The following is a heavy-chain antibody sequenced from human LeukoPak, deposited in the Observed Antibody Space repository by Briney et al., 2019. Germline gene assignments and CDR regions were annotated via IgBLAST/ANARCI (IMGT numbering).Heavy chain of an antibody. CDR3: ARDTRTFDY. D-gene: IGHD1-26*01. CDR1: GFTFSSYR. V-gene: IGHV3-7*01. CDR2: IKQDGSEK. J-gene: IGHJ4*02. Sequence: GGSLRLSCAASGFTFSSYRMNWVRQAQGKGLEWVANIKQDGSEKYYVDSVTGRFTISRDNAKNSLLLQMNSLRAEDTAVYYCARDTRTFDYWGQGTLVTVSS.